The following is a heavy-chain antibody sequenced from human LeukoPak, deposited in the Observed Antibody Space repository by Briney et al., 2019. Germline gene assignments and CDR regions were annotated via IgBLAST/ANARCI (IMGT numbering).Heavy chain of an antibody. D-gene: IGHD3-3*01. CDR2: ISYNGTT. J-gene: IGHJ5*02. V-gene: IGHV4-39*07. CDR3: XXXXXMTLFGVVMRWFDP. Sequence: PSETLSLTCIVSGGSISSSTYFWGWIRQPPGKGLEWIGIISYNGTTYYNPSLKRRVTISVDTSKNQFSLRLNSVTAADTAVYXXXXXXXMTLFGVVMRWFDPWGQGALVTVSS. CDR1: GGSISSSTYF.